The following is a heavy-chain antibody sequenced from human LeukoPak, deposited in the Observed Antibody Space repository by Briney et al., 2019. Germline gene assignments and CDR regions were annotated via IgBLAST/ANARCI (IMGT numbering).Heavy chain of an antibody. Sequence: SVKVSCKASGFTFTSSAMQWVRQSRGQRLEWIGWIVVGSGNTNYAQKFQERVTITRDMSTSTAYMELSSLRSEDTAVCYCAATLGYCSGGSCFALPDYWGQGTLVTVSS. D-gene: IGHD2-15*01. J-gene: IGHJ4*02. CDR1: GFTFTSSA. CDR2: IVVGSGNT. V-gene: IGHV1-58*02. CDR3: AATLGYCSGGSCFALPDY.